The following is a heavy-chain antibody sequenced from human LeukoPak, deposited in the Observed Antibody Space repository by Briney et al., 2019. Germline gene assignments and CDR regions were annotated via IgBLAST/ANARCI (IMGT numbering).Heavy chain of an antibody. Sequence: PGGSLRLSCAASGFTFSSYAMSWVRQAPGKGLEWVSAISGGGGSTYYADSVKGRFTISRDNSKNTLYLQMNSLRAEDTAVYYCAKDPRYPKLLWFGEETDAFDIWGQGTMVTVSS. V-gene: IGHV3-23*01. CDR3: AKDPRYPKLLWFGEETDAFDI. CDR1: GFTFSSYA. D-gene: IGHD3-10*01. J-gene: IGHJ3*02. CDR2: ISGGGGST.